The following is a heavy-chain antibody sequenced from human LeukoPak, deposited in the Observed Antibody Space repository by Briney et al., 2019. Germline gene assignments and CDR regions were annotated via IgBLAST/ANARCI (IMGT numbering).Heavy chain of an antibody. CDR2: ISSSGTSI. Sequence: GGSLRLSCAASGFIFKSYYMNWVRQAPGKGLEWVSLISSSGTSIYYADSVKGRFTISRDNAKNSVYLQMSGLTTEDTAVYYCTRLAAAGSGRWAPDYWGQGTLVTVSS. J-gene: IGHJ4*02. CDR3: TRLAAAGSGRWAPDY. V-gene: IGHV3-21*05. D-gene: IGHD1-14*01. CDR1: GFIFKSYY.